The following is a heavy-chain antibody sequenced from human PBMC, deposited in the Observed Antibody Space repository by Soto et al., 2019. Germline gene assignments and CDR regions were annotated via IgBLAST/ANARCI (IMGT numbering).Heavy chain of an antibody. CDR1: GFIFENFG. D-gene: IGHD1-26*01. CDR2: ISGSGFKK. Sequence: PGGSLRLSCAASGFIFENFGMSWVRQAPGKGLEWISSISGSGFKKYHADSVKGRFTISRDNSKNTLYLQMNSLRAEDTAVYYCAKDRRWELLVWGQGTLVTVSS. CDR3: AKDRRWELLV. V-gene: IGHV3-23*01. J-gene: IGHJ4*02.